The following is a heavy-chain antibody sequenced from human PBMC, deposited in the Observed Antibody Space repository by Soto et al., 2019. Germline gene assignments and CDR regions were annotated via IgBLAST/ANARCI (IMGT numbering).Heavy chain of an antibody. Sequence: GSGPTLVNPTQTLTLTCTFSGFSLSTSGVAVGWIRQPPGKALEWLALIFWDDDKRYSPSLKSRLTINKDTSKKQEVLTKNKKDPVVTVTYFCSHTPYDFWSGSFDYWGQGTLVTVSS. D-gene: IGHD3-3*01. CDR3: SHTPYDFWSGSFDY. J-gene: IGHJ4*02. V-gene: IGHV2-5*02. CDR1: GFSLSTSGVA. CDR2: IFWDDDK.